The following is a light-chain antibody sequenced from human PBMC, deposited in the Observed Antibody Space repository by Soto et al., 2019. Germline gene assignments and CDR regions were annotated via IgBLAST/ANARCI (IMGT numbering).Light chain of an antibody. CDR1: SGHSNYV. V-gene: IGLV4-69*01. CDR2: LNSDGSH. Sequence: QPVLTQSPSASASLGASVKLTCTLSSGHSNYVIAWHQQQPEKGPRYLMKLNSDGSHSKGDGIPDRFSGSSSGAERYLTISSLQSEDEADYYCQTWGTGSLVFGGGTKLTVL. J-gene: IGLJ2*01. CDR3: QTWGTGSLV.